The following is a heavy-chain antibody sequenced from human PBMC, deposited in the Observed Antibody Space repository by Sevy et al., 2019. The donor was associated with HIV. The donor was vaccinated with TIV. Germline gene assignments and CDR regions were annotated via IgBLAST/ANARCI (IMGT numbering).Heavy chain of an antibody. D-gene: IGHD6-13*01. CDR1: GGSISSSSYY. V-gene: IGHV4-39*01. CDR3: SLVRSSWHPVDY. Sequence: SETLSLTCTVSGGSISSSSYYWGWIRQPPGKGLEWIGSIYYSGSTYYNPSLKSRVTISVDTSKNQFSLKLSSVTAADTAVYYCSLVRSSWHPVDYWGQGTLVTVSS. CDR2: IYYSGST. J-gene: IGHJ4*02.